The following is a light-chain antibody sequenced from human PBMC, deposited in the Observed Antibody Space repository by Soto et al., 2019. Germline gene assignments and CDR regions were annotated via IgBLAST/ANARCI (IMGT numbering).Light chain of an antibody. V-gene: IGKV3-11*01. CDR1: QSVSNY. J-gene: IGKJ5*01. CDR3: QQRSSWPLIT. CDR2: DVA. Sequence: EIVLTQSPATLSLSPGERATLSCRASQSVSNYLAWYQQKPGQAPRLLIYDVASRATGIPARFSGSGSATDFTLTINSLEPEDFAVYYCQQRSSWPLITFGQGTRLEMK.